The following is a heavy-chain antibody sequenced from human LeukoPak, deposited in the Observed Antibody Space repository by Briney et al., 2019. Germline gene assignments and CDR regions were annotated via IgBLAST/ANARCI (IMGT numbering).Heavy chain of an antibody. CDR1: QFTFSAYT. Sequence: GGSLRLSCATSQFTFSAYTMNWVRQAPGKGLEWVSSISSRGSTYYADSVKGRFTISSDNAENSLYLQMNSLRAEDTAVYYCVVSVLWFGELYPHYFDYWGQGTLVTVSS. CDR3: VVSVLWFGELYPHYFDY. V-gene: IGHV3-69-1*01. CDR2: ISSRGST. D-gene: IGHD3-10*01. J-gene: IGHJ4*02.